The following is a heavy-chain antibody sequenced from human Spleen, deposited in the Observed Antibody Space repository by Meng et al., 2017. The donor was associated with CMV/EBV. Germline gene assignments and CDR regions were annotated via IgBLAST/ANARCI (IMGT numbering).Heavy chain of an antibody. CDR1: GYTFTGYS. Sequence: ASVKVSCKASGYTFTGYSVHWVRQAPGQGLQWMGWINPYSGDTNYAQKFQGRVTMTRDTSISTAYMELSRLRSDDTAVYYCARDCSTSCYDYWGQGTLVTVSS. D-gene: IGHD2-2*01. V-gene: IGHV1-2*02. J-gene: IGHJ4*02. CDR2: INPYSGDT. CDR3: ARDCSTSCYDY.